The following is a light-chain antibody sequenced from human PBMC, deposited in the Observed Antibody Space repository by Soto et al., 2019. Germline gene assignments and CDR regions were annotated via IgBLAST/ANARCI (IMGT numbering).Light chain of an antibody. V-gene: IGKV3-20*01. CDR3: HQYAYSPLT. Sequence: ESLLTQSPGTLSLSPVERATLSCRASQSVGRNYLGWYQQKPGQAPRLLIYDASNRATGIPDRFSGSGSGTDFTLTISRLEPEDFALYFCHQYAYSPLTFGGGTKVDIK. J-gene: IGKJ4*01. CDR2: DAS. CDR1: QSVGRNY.